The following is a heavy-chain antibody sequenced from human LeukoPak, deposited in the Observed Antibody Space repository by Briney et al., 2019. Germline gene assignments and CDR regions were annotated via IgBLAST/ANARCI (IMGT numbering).Heavy chain of an antibody. CDR3: ARDQLAYSGYDTLFDY. CDR2: ISYDGSNK. D-gene: IGHD5-12*01. Sequence: GGSLRLSCAASGFTFSSYATHWVRQAPGKGLEWVAVISYDGSNKYYADSVKGRFTISRDNSKNTLYLQLNSLRPEDTAVYYCARDQLAYSGYDTLFDYWGQGTLVTVSS. CDR1: GFTFSSYA. J-gene: IGHJ4*02. V-gene: IGHV3-30*04.